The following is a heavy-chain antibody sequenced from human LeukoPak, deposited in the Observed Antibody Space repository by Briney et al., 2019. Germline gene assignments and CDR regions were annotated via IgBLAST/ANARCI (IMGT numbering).Heavy chain of an antibody. Sequence: PGGSLRLSCAASGFTFSSFGMSWVRQAPGKGLEWLSYISRRDNTMSYADSVRGRFITSRDNAKNSLYLQMNSLRAEDTAVYYCARGWLAETTVVTPYNYWGQGTLVTVSS. V-gene: IGHV3-48*01. CDR3: ARGWLAETTVVTPYNY. CDR2: ISRRDNTM. D-gene: IGHD2-21*02. CDR1: GFTFSSFG. J-gene: IGHJ4*02.